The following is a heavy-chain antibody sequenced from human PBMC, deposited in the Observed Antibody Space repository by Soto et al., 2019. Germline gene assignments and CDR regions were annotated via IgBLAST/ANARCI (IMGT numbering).Heavy chain of an antibody. CDR1: GFTFSNVW. J-gene: IGHJ4*02. V-gene: IGHV3-15*01. CDR3: TAGYCSGGSCYSVVY. Sequence: EVQLVESGGGLVKPGGSLSLSCAASGFTFSNVWMSWVRQAPGKGLEWVGRIKRRADGGTTDYATHVRGRFTVSRDDSKNTLYLQMNRLKTEDTAVYYCTAGYCSGGSCYSVVYWGQGTLVTVSS. CDR2: IKRRADGGTT. D-gene: IGHD2-15*01.